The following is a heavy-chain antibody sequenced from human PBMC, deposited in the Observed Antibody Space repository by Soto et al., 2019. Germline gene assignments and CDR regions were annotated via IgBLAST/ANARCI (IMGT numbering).Heavy chain of an antibody. J-gene: IGHJ3*02. CDR2: ISGSGGST. V-gene: IGHV3-23*01. Sequence: GGSLRLSCAASGFTFSSYAMSWVRQAPGKGLEWVSAISGSGGSTYYADSVKGRFTISRDNSKNTLYLQMNSLRAEDTAVYYCATRIVGATAPPDAFDIWGQGTMVTVSS. D-gene: IGHD1-26*01. CDR1: GFTFSSYA. CDR3: ATRIVGATAPPDAFDI.